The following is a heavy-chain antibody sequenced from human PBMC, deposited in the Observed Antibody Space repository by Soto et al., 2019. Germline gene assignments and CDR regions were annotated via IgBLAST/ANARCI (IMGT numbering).Heavy chain of an antibody. D-gene: IGHD3-10*01. CDR1: GGSISSGGYS. V-gene: IGHV4-30-2*01. CDR3: ARVITVRGSDP. Sequence: SETLSLTCAVSGGSISSGGYSWSWIRQPPGKGLEWIGYIYHSGSTYYNPSLKSRVTISVDRSKNQFSLKLSSVTAADTAVYYCARVITVRGSDPWGQGTLVTVSS. J-gene: IGHJ5*02. CDR2: IYHSGST.